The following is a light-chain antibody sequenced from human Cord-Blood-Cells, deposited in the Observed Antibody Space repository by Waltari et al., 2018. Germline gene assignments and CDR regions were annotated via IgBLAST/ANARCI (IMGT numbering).Light chain of an antibody. Sequence: QSALTPPASVSGSPGQSITISCTGTSRDDGGYNYVSWYQQHPGKAPKLMIYDVSNRPSGVSNRFSGSKSGNTASLTISGLQAEDEADYYCSSYTSSSTQVFGGGTKLTVL. J-gene: IGLJ3*02. CDR1: SRDDGGYNY. CDR3: SSYTSSSTQV. V-gene: IGLV2-14*03. CDR2: DVS.